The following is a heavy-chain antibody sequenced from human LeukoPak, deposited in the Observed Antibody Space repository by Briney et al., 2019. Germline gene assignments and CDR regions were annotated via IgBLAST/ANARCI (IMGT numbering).Heavy chain of an antibody. V-gene: IGHV3-7*01. D-gene: IGHD1-26*01. CDR2: IKQDGYEK. Sequence: GGSLRLSCTASGFTFSSYAMSWVRQTPEKGLEWVANIKQDGYEKYYVDSVKGRFTISRDNAKNSLYLQMNSLRADDTAIYYCARDKIVGPTTLDYWGQETLVTVSS. CDR1: GFTFSSYA. J-gene: IGHJ4*02. CDR3: ARDKIVGPTTLDY.